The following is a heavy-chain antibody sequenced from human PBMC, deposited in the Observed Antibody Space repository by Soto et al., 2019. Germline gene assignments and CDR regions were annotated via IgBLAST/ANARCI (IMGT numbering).Heavy chain of an antibody. J-gene: IGHJ4*02. CDR1: GYTFTSYY. CDR2: INPSGGST. D-gene: IGHD2-15*01. Sequence: ASVKVSCKASGYTFTSYYMYWVRQAPGQGLEWMGIINPSGGSTSYAQKFQGRVTMTRGTSTSTVYMELSSLRSEDTAVYYCASAVVVVAATQTAFDYWGQGTLVTVSS. CDR3: ASAVVVVAATQTAFDY. V-gene: IGHV1-46*01.